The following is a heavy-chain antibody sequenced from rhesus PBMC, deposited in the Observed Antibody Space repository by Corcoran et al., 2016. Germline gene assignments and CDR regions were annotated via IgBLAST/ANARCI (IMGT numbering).Heavy chain of an antibody. CDR2: IYGGDWST. V-gene: IGHV4-147*01. CDR1: GGSVSSNF. CDR3: AREVGRGFDY. D-gene: IGHD2-39*01. J-gene: IGHJ4*01. Sequence: QVQLQESGPGLVKPSETLSLTCAVSGGSVSSNFWRWIRQPPGKGLEWIGSIYGGDWSTNYNPSLTSRITCSTDTSKNQFSLKLTSVTAADTAVYYCAREVGRGFDYWGQGVLVTVSS.